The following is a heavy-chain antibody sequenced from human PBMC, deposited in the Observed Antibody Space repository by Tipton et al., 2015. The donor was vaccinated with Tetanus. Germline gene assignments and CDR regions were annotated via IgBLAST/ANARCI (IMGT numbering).Heavy chain of an antibody. CDR3: AREGGVGFGELLYWYYFDY. CDR2: ISSSSSTI. J-gene: IGHJ4*02. D-gene: IGHD3-10*01. CDR1: GFTFSSHS. V-gene: IGHV3-48*02. Sequence: GSLRLSCAASGFTFSSHSMNWVRQAPGKGLEWVSYISSSSSTIYYADSVKGRFTISRDNAKNSLYLQMNSLRDEDTAVYYCAREGGVGFGELLYWYYFDYWGQGTLVTVSS.